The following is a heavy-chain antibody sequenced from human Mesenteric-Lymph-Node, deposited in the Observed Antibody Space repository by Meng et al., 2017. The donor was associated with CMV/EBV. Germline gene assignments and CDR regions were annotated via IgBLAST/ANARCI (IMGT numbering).Heavy chain of an antibody. CDR2: INPSGGST. Sequence: ASVKFSCKASGYTFTSYYMHWVRQAPGQGLEWMGIINPSGGSTSYAQKFQGRVTITADKSTSTAYMELSSLRSEDTAVYYCARAGKDDYTYNYYGMDVWGQGTTVTVSS. CDR1: GYTFTSYY. V-gene: IGHV1-46*01. J-gene: IGHJ6*02. D-gene: IGHD4-11*01. CDR3: ARAGKDDYTYNYYGMDV.